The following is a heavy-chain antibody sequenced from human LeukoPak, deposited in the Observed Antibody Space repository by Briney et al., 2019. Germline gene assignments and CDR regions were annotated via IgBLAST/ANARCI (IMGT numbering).Heavy chain of an antibody. J-gene: IGHJ4*02. CDR3: AREGHKDYVWGTYRYIGLDY. Sequence: GGSLRLSCAASGFTFSSYSMNWVRQAPGKGLEWVSSISRSSSYIYYADSVKGRFTISRDNANNSLYLQMNSLRAEDTAVYYCAREGHKDYVWGTYRYIGLDYWGQGTLVTVSS. D-gene: IGHD3-16*02. CDR2: ISRSSSYI. V-gene: IGHV3-21*01. CDR1: GFTFSSYS.